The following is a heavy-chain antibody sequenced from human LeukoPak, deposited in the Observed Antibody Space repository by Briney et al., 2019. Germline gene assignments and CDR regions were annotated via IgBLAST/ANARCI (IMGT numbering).Heavy chain of an antibody. CDR3: ARAPTSYYYFDY. CDR1: GFTFSSYG. CDR2: IWYDRSNK. J-gene: IGHJ4*02. D-gene: IGHD1-26*01. Sequence: PGGSLRLSCAASGFTFSSYGMHWVRQAPGKGLEWVAVIWYDRSNKYYADSVKGRFTISRDNSKNTLYLQMNSLRAEDTAVYYCARAPTSYYYFDYWGQGTLVTVSS. V-gene: IGHV3-33*01.